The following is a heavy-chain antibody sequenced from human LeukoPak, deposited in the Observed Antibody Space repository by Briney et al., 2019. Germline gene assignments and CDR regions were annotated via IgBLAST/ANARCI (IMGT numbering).Heavy chain of an antibody. CDR1: GFTFSHYA. Sequence: GGSLRLSCAASGFTFSHYAMHWVRQAPGKGLEWVAVISYDGSNKYYADSVKGRVTISRDNSKNTLFLQMNSLRTEDTAVYYCARGVRWPAPFDYWGQGTLVTVSS. D-gene: IGHD4-23*01. CDR3: ARGVRWPAPFDY. V-gene: IGHV3-30-3*01. CDR2: ISYDGSNK. J-gene: IGHJ4*02.